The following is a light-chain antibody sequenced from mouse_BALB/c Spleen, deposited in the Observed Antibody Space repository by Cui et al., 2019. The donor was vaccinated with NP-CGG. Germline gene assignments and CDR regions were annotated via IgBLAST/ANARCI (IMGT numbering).Light chain of an antibody. V-gene: IGLV1*01. CDR3: ALWYSNHWV. CDR1: TGAVTTSNY. Sequence: QAVVTQDSALTTSTGYTVTLTCSSSTGAVTTSNYANWVQEKPDHLFTGLIGGTNNRTPGVPARFSGSLIGDKAALTITGAQTEDEAIYFCALWYSNHWVFGGGTKLTVL. J-gene: IGLJ1*01. CDR2: GTN.